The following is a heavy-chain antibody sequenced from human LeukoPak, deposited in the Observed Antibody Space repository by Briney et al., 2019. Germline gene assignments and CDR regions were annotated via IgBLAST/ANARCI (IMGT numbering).Heavy chain of an antibody. CDR2: IRYDGSNK. Sequence: PGGSLRLSCAASGFTFSSYGMHWVRQAPGKGLEWVAFIRYDGSNKYYADSVKGRFTISRDNSKNTLYLQMNSLRAEDTAVYYCAEDSTAMGLYYFDYWGQGTLVTVSS. D-gene: IGHD5-18*01. J-gene: IGHJ4*02. CDR3: AEDSTAMGLYYFDY. CDR1: GFTFSSYG. V-gene: IGHV3-30*02.